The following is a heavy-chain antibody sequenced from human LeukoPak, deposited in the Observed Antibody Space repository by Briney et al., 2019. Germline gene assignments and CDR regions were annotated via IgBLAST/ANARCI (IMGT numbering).Heavy chain of an antibody. CDR2: MNPNSGNT. D-gene: IGHD3-3*01. J-gene: IGHJ6*02. V-gene: IGHV1-8*01. CDR1: GYTFTSYD. CDR3: ARGRSEYYDFWSGYGPPYYYGMDV. Sequence: GASVKVSCKASGYTFTSYDINWVRQDTGQGLEWRGWMNPNSGNTGYAQKFQGRVTMTRNTSISTAYMELSSLRSEDTAVYYCARGRSEYYDFWSGYGPPYYYGMDVWGQGTTVTVSS.